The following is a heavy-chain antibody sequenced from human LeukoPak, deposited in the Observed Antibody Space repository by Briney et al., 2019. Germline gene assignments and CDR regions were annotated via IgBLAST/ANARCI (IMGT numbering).Heavy chain of an antibody. J-gene: IGHJ5*02. CDR1: GGSFSGYY. Sequence: SETLSLTCAVYGGSFSGYYWSWIRQPPGKGLEWIGDINHSGSTNYNPSLKSRVTISVDTSKNQFSLKLSSVTAADTAVYYYASINWGYAPTNASWGQGTRVTVSS. V-gene: IGHV4-34*01. CDR3: ASINWGYAPTNAS. D-gene: IGHD7-27*01. CDR2: INHSGST.